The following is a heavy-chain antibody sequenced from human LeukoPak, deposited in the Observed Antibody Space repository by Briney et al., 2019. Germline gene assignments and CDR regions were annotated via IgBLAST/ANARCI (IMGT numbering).Heavy chain of an antibody. CDR3: AKVLWRYYYFDY. CDR1: GFTFSSYS. V-gene: IGHV3-21*04. D-gene: IGHD3-9*01. J-gene: IGHJ4*02. CDR2: ISSSSSYI. Sequence: SGGSLRLSCAASGFTFSSYSVNWVRQAPGKGLEWVSSISSSSSYIYYADSVKGRFTISRDNSKNTLYLQMNSLRAEDTAVYYCAKVLWRYYYFDYWGQGTLVTVSS.